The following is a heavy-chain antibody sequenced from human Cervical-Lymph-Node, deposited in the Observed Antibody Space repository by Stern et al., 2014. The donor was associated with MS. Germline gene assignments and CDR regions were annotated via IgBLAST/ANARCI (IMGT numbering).Heavy chain of an antibody. D-gene: IGHD6-19*01. CDR3: AREVAGHRLGMMDV. J-gene: IGHJ6*02. CDR2: INPSGGTT. V-gene: IGHV1-46*01. Sequence: LQLVQSGAEVKKPGASVKVSCKASGYTFTSYYLHWVRQAPGQGLEWMGIINPSGGTTSHAQKFQGRVTMTRDTSTSTVYMELSSLRSEDTAVYYCAREVAGHRLGMMDVWGQGTTVTVSS. CDR1: GYTFTSYY.